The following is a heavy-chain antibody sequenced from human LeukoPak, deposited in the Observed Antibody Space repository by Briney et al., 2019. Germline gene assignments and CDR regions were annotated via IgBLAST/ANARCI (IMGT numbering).Heavy chain of an antibody. V-gene: IGHV4-59*01. Sequence: SETLSLTCTVSGGSISSYYWSWIRQPPGKGLEWIGYIYYSGSTNYNPSLKSRVTISVDTSKNQFSLKLSSVTAAVTAVYYCARETLRFDPWGQGTLVTVSS. CDR3: ARETLRFDP. J-gene: IGHJ5*02. CDR2: IYYSGST. CDR1: GGSISSYY.